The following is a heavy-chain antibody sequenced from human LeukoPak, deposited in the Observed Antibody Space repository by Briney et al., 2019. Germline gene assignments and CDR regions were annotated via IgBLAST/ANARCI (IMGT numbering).Heavy chain of an antibody. Sequence: SETLSLTCTVSGGSISSYYWSWIRQPPGKGLEWIGCIYYSGTTHYNPSLKSRVTISLDTSKNQFSLKLSSVTAADTAVYFCARGYSYSRYYFDYWGQGTLVTVSS. CDR3: ARGYSYSRYYFDY. V-gene: IGHV4-59*01. CDR1: GGSISSYY. J-gene: IGHJ4*02. CDR2: IYYSGTT. D-gene: IGHD5-18*01.